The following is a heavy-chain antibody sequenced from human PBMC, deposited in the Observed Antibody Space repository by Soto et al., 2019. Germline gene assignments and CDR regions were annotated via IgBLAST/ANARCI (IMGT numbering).Heavy chain of an antibody. CDR2: IYYSGST. V-gene: IGHV4-59*01. D-gene: IGHD2-2*01. CDR3: ARTDCSSTSCYDY. J-gene: IGHJ4*02. Sequence: QVQLQESGPGLVKPSETLSLTCTVSGGSISSYYWSWIRQPPGKGLEWIGYIYYSGSTNYNPSLKSRVTISVDMSKNQFSLKLSSVTAADTAVYYCARTDCSSTSCYDYWGQGTLVTVSS. CDR1: GGSISSYY.